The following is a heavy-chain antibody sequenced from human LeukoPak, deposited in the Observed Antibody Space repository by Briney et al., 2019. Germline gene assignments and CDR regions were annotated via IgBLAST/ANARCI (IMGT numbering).Heavy chain of an antibody. J-gene: IGHJ4*02. D-gene: IGHD5-12*01. V-gene: IGHV3-15*01. CDR1: GFTFSNAW. Sequence: GGSLRLSCAASGFTFSNAWMSWVRQAPGKGLEWVGRIKSKTDGGTTDYAAPVKGRFTISRDDSKNTLYLQMNSLKTEDTAVYYCTTEPLWWLPSELLNWGQGTLATVSS. CDR2: IKSKTDGGTT. CDR3: TTEPLWWLPSELLN.